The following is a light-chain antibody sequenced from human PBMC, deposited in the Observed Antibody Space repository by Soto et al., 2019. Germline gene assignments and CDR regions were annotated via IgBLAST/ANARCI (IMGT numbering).Light chain of an antibody. CDR3: AAWDDSLSAYV. V-gene: IGLV1-47*01. CDR2: RNN. CDR1: SSNIGSNY. J-gene: IGLJ1*01. Sequence: SVLTQPPSGSGTPGQRVTISCSGSSSNIGSNYVYWYQQLPGTAPKLLIYRNNQRPSGVPDRFSGSKSGTSASLAISGLRSEDEADYYCAAWDDSLSAYVFGTGTKVTIL.